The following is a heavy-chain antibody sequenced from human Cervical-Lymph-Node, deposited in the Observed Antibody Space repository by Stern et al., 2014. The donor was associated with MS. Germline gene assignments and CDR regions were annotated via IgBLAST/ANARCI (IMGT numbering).Heavy chain of an antibody. V-gene: IGHV2-70*04. Sequence: QITLKESGPALVRPTQTLTLTCTFSGFSLSTARMRVSWIRQPPGKALEWLAHIDLDDDKFYSPSLKTRLTISKDTSKNQVVLTMTNMDPVDTATYYCARASFYVSSGYYLYYFDYWGQGTLVAVSS. J-gene: IGHJ4*02. CDR2: IDLDDDK. D-gene: IGHD3-22*01. CDR3: ARASFYVSSGYYLYYFDY. CDR1: GFSLSTARMR.